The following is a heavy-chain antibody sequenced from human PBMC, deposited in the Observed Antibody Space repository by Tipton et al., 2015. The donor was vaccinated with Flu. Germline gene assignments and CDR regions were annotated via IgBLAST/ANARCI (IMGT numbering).Heavy chain of an antibody. V-gene: IGHV1-46*01. CDR3: AREREAATSAFNI. D-gene: IGHD2-15*01. CDR2: INPSGGST. CDR1: GYTFTSYY. J-gene: IGHJ3*02. Sequence: QVQLVQSGAEVKKPGASVKVSCKASGYTFTSYYMHWVRQAPGQGLEWMGIINPSGGSTSYAQKFQGRVTMTRDTSTSTVYMELSSLSSEDTAVYYCAREREAATSAFNIWCQGTMVTVSS.